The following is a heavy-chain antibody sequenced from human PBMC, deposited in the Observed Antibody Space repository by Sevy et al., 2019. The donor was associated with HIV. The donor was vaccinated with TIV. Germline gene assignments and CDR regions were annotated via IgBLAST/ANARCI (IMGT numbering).Heavy chain of an antibody. Sequence: ASVMVSCKASGYTFTSYAMNWVRQAPGQGLEWMGWINTNTGNPTYAQGFTGRFVFSLDTSVSTAYLQISSLKAEDTAVYYCARAGERYSSGWYAHGNYYYGMDVWGQGTTVTVSS. CDR2: INTNTGNP. V-gene: IGHV7-4-1*02. CDR3: ARAGERYSSGWYAHGNYYYGMDV. D-gene: IGHD6-19*01. J-gene: IGHJ6*02. CDR1: GYTFTSYA.